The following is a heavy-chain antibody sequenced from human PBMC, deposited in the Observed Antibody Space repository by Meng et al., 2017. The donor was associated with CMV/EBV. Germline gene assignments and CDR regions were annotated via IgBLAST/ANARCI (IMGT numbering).Heavy chain of an antibody. CDR2: ISSSSSYI. D-gene: IGHD6-19*01. CDR1: GFTFSSYS. J-gene: IGHJ5*02. Sequence: ETLSLTCAASGFTFSSYSMNWVRQAPGKGLEWVSSISSSSSYIYYADSVKGRFTISRDNAKNSLYLQMNSLRAEDTAVYYCASGVAGTSFDWFDPWGQGTLVTVSS. V-gene: IGHV3-21*01. CDR3: ASGVAGTSFDWFDP.